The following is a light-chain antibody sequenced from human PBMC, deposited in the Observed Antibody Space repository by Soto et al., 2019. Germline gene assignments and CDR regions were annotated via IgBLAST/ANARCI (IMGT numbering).Light chain of an antibody. CDR3: QQYNSARRT. CDR1: QGIIDY. CDR2: TAS. V-gene: IGKV1-27*01. Sequence: DIQMTQSPSSLAASVGDRVTITCRASQGIIDYLAWYQQKPGKAPKLLIYTASSLERGVPSRFSGSGAGTDFTLTITSLQPEDVATYYCQQYNSARRTFGQGTKVEIK. J-gene: IGKJ1*01.